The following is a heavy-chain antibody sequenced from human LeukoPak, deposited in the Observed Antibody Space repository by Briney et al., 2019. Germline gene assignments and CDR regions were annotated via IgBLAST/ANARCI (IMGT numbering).Heavy chain of an antibody. Sequence: GGSLRLSCAASGFTFSSYGMHWVRQAPGKVLEWVAVIVYDGSDKYYADSVKGRFTISRDNSKNTLYLQMNSLRAEDTAVYYCAKEVVGATQPLYYFDFWGQGTLVAVSS. CDR3: AKEVVGATQPLYYFDF. V-gene: IGHV3-30*18. CDR2: IVYDGSDK. J-gene: IGHJ4*02. D-gene: IGHD1-26*01. CDR1: GFTFSSYG.